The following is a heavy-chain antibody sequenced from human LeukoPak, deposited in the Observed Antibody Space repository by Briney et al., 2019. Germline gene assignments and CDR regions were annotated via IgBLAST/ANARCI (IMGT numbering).Heavy chain of an antibody. CDR2: FDPEDGET. CDR3: AGGYYGSGSYYNFDY. V-gene: IGHV1-24*01. Sequence: ASVKVSCKVSGYTLTELSMHWVRQAPGKGLEWMGGFDPEDGETIYAQKFQGRVTMTEDTSTDTAYMELSSPRSEDTAVYYCAGGYYGSGSYYNFDYWGQGTLVTVSS. D-gene: IGHD3-10*01. CDR1: GYTLTELS. J-gene: IGHJ4*02.